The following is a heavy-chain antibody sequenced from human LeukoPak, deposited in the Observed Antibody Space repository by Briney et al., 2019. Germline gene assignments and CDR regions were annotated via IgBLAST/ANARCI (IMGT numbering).Heavy chain of an antibody. CDR3: ARLVFPIRRSGQRYGMDV. J-gene: IGHJ6*02. CDR2: INHSGST. CDR1: GGSFSGYY. Sequence: SETQSLTCAVYGGSFSGYYWSWIRQPPGKGLEWIGEINHSGSTNYNPSLKSRVTISVDTSKNQFSLKLSSVTAADTAVYYCARLVFPIRRSGQRYGMDVWGQGTTVTVSS. V-gene: IGHV4-34*01. D-gene: IGHD3-3*01.